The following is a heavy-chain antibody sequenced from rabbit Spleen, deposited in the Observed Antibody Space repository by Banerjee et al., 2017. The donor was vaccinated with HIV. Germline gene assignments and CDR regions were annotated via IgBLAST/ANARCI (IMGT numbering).Heavy chain of an antibody. J-gene: IGHJ6*01. CDR2: IDSGSSAFT. V-gene: IGHV1S40*01. CDR3: ARGDVYGNHGYDL. Sequence: QSLEESGGGLVKPGASLTLTCTASGVSFSISSYMCWVRQAPGKGLEWIACIDSGSSAFTYYASWAKGRFTISKTSSTTVTLQMTRLTAADTATYFCARGDVYGNHGYDLWGPGTLVTVS. CDR1: GVSFSISSY. D-gene: IGHD6-1*01.